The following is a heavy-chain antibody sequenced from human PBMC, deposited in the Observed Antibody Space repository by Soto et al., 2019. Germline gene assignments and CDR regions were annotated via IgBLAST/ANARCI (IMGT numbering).Heavy chain of an antibody. CDR2: ISGNSDTI. D-gene: IGHD2-2*01. V-gene: IGHV3-48*02. CDR3: AKCSRNSCYSYGVDV. J-gene: IGHJ6*02. Sequence: GGSLRLSCAASGFTFSSCGMNWVRQSPGKGLEWVAYISGNSDTIYYADSVKGRFTISRDNAKNSLYLQMNSLRDEDTAVYYCAKCSRNSCYSYGVDVWGQGATVTVSS. CDR1: GFTFSSCG.